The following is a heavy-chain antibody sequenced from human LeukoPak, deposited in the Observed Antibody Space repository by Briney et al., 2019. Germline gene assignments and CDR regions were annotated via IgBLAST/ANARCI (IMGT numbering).Heavy chain of an antibody. J-gene: IGHJ1*01. V-gene: IGHV3-23*01. CDR3: ANVIIAAVGYEYFQY. CDR1: GFTFGNYA. D-gene: IGHD6-13*01. Sequence: PGGSLRLSCTASGFTFGNYAMSWVRQAPGMGLRGVSALIGSGSSTFYADSVKGRFTISRDNSKNTLYLQMRSLIFEDTAVYYCANVIIAAVGYEYFQYWGQGTLVSVSS. CDR2: LIGSGSST.